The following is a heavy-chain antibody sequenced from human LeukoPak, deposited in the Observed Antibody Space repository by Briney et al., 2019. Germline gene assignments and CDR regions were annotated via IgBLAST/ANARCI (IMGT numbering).Heavy chain of an antibody. CDR3: ARGGAVAWMEYYFDY. J-gene: IGHJ4*02. CDR2: IYYSVST. V-gene: IGHV4-59*01. D-gene: IGHD6-19*01. Sequence: SETLSLTCTVSGGSISSYYWSWIRQPPGKGLEWIGYIYYSVSTNYNPSLKSRVTISVDTSKNQFSLKLSSVTAADTAVYYCARGGAVAWMEYYFDYWGQGTLVTVSS. CDR1: GGSISSYY.